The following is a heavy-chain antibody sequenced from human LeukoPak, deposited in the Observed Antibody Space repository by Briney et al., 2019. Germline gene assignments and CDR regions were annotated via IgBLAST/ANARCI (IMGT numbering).Heavy chain of an antibody. Sequence: GGSLRLSCAASGFTFGRHAMLYFRQAPGKGLVWLTVISSDGSNKYYADAVKGRFTISRDNSKNTLYLQMNSLRPEDTALYYWARDTYYYDSSGYYQYYFDYWGQGTLVTVSS. CDR1: GFTFGRHA. CDR2: ISSDGSNK. V-gene: IGHV3-30*04. CDR3: ARDTYYYDSSGYYQYYFDY. D-gene: IGHD3-22*01. J-gene: IGHJ4*02.